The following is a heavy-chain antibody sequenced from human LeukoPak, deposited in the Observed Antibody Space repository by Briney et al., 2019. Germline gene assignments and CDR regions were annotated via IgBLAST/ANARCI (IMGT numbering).Heavy chain of an antibody. CDR2: VIPILGIA. D-gene: IGHD2-15*01. V-gene: IGHV1-69*02. Sequence: SVKVSCKASGGTFSSYTISWVRQAPGQGLEWMGRVIPILGIANYAQKFQGRVTITADKSTSTAYMELSSLRSEDTAVYYCARAEAYCSGGSCYTANWFDPWGQGTLVTVSS. J-gene: IGHJ5*02. CDR3: ARAEAYCSGGSCYTANWFDP. CDR1: GGTFSSYT.